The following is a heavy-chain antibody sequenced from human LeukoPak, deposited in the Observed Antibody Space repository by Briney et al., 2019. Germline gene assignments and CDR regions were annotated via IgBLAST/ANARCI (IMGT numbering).Heavy chain of an antibody. V-gene: IGHV3-21*06. CDR2: ISSSSMYM. Sequence: GGSLRLSCAASGFTFSSYSMIWVRQAPGKGLEWVSSISSSSMYMYYADSVKGRITISRDNAKNSVFLQVNSLRAEDTAVYYCARSPPGSSMFYYYYYMDVWGKGTTVTVSS. CDR3: ARSPPGSSMFYYYYYMDV. D-gene: IGHD6-13*01. J-gene: IGHJ6*03. CDR1: GFTFSSYS.